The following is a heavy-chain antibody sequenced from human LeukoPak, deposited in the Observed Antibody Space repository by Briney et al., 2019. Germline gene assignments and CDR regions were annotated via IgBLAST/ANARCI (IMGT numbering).Heavy chain of an antibody. D-gene: IGHD3-10*01. J-gene: IGHJ4*02. Sequence: SETLSLTCTVSGGSISTYYWSWLRQPPGKGLEWIGYISYSGSTNYNPSLKTLKSRVTFSLNTSKNQFSLTLSSVTAADTAVYYCARLRGRGDNYLDSWGQGALVTVSS. CDR2: ISYSGST. CDR1: GGSISTYY. V-gene: IGHV4-59*08. CDR3: ARLRGRGDNYLDS.